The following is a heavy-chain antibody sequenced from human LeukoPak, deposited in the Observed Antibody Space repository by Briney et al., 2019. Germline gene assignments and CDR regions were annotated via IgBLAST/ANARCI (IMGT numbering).Heavy chain of an antibody. J-gene: IGHJ4*02. D-gene: IGHD2-21*02. CDR2: IYYSGST. CDR1: GGSISSGDYY. Sequence: SQTLSLTCTVSGGSISSGDYYWSWIRQPPGKGLEWIVYIYYSGSTYYNPSLKSRVTISVDTSKKQFSLKLNSVTAADTAVYYCARTVVVTAIPPYYFDYWGQGTLVTVSS. V-gene: IGHV4-30-4*01. CDR3: ARTVVVTAIPPYYFDY.